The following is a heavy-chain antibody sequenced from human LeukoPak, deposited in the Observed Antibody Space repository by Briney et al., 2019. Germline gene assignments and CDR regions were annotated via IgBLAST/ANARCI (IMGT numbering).Heavy chain of an antibody. Sequence: GGSVRLSCAASGFPFSSHGMSWVRQAPGKGLEWVSGIIGGGGSTYYADSVKGRFTISGDNSRNTLFLQMNSLRAEDTAVYFCARGGVDYYGSGTYYLMYYFDYWGQGALVTVSS. CDR3: ARGGVDYYGSGTYYLMYYFDY. CDR2: IIGGGGST. D-gene: IGHD3-10*01. J-gene: IGHJ4*02. V-gene: IGHV3-23*01. CDR1: GFPFSSHG.